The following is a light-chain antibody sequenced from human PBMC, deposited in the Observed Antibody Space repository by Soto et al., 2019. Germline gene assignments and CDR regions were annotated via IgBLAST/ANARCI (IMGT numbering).Light chain of an antibody. CDR1: QTVGSY. CDR2: DAS. Sequence: EVVLTQSPATLSLSPGERATLSCRASQTVGSYLAWYQQKPGQAPRLLIYDASNRAAGIPARFSGSGFGTDFTLTISSLEPEDFAVYYCQQRANWPPWTFVQGTKVEIK. CDR3: QQRANWPPWT. J-gene: IGKJ1*01. V-gene: IGKV3-11*01.